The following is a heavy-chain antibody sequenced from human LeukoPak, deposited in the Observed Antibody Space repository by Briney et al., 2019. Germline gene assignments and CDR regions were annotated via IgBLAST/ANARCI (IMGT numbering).Heavy chain of an antibody. CDR3: ARDLLLSSWYQRSPGES. Sequence: ASVKVSCKASGYIFSGYYMHWVRQAPGQGLEWMGIINPSGGSTSYAQKFQGRVTMTRDTSTSTVYMELSSLRSEDTAVYYCARDLLLSSWYQRSPGESWGQGTLVTVSS. CDR2: INPSGGST. D-gene: IGHD6-13*01. V-gene: IGHV1-46*01. CDR1: GYIFSGYY. J-gene: IGHJ4*02.